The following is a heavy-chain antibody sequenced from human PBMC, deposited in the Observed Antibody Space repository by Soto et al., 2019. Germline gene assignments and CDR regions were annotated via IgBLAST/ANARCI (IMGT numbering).Heavy chain of an antibody. CDR1: GFIFSMYS. CDR2: IPQDGVDG. Sequence: GGSLRLSCEVSGFIFSMYSMSWVRRTPGKGLEWVAKIPQDGVDGHYADAVKGRFTISRDNGKNSLYLQMNNLRAEDTAVYYCARDHLILPAHDFFYGSDVWGRGATVTVSS. J-gene: IGHJ6*02. D-gene: IGHD2-21*02. V-gene: IGHV3-7*03. CDR3: ARDHLILPAHDFFYGSDV.